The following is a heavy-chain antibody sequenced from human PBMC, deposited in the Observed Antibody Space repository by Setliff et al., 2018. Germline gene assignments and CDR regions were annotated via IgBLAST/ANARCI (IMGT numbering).Heavy chain of an antibody. CDR1: GFIFSDYS. J-gene: IGHJ4*02. V-gene: IGHV3-48*01. CDR2: ISRTF. CDR3: VWDYKWGFDY. D-gene: IGHD1-1*01. Sequence: PGGSLRLSCAASGFIFSDYSMNWVRQAPGKGLEWVSYISRTFFTAASVKGRVTISRDNDKNSLYLQMTSLRVEDTAVYYCVWDYKWGFDYWGPGARVTVSS.